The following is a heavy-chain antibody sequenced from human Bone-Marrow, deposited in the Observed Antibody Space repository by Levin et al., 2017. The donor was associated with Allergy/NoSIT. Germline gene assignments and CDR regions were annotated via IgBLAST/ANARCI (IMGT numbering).Heavy chain of an antibody. J-gene: IGHJ4*02. CDR2: INHSGST. D-gene: IGHD6-19*01. V-gene: IGHV4-34*01. Sequence: GSLRLSCSVYGGSFSGYYWTWIREPAGKGLEWIGEINHSGSTNYNPSLKSRVTISVDTSKNQFSLRLNSVTAADTAVYYCASSSWVAGPWFEYWGQGTLVTVSS. CDR3: ASSSWVAGPWFEY. CDR1: GGSFSGYY.